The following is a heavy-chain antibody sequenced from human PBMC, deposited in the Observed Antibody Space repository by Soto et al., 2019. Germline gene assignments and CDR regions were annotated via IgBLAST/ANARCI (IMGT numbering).Heavy chain of an antibody. Sequence: SETLSLTCTVSGVSISNYYWSCIRQPAGKGLEWIGRLSTSGNTNYNPSLKSRVTMSLDTSKNQFSLMLNSVTAADTAVYYCRRDFDYWGQGTLVTVSS. CDR2: LSTSGNT. V-gene: IGHV4-4*07. D-gene: IGHD6-6*01. J-gene: IGHJ4*02. CDR1: GVSISNYY. CDR3: RRDFDY.